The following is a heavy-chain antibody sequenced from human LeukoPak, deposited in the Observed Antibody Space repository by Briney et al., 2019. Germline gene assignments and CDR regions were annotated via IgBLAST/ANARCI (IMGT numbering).Heavy chain of an antibody. J-gene: IGHJ5*02. CDR2: ISAYNGNT. Sequence: GASVKVSCKASGYTFTSYGISWVRQAPGQGLEWMGWISAYNGNTNYAQKLQGRVTMTTDTSTSTAYMELRSLRSDDTAVYYCAREGIGIVVVPAAMSNWFDPWGQGTLVTVSS. CDR3: AREGIGIVVVPAAMSNWFDP. V-gene: IGHV1-18*01. D-gene: IGHD2-2*01. CDR1: GYTFTSYG.